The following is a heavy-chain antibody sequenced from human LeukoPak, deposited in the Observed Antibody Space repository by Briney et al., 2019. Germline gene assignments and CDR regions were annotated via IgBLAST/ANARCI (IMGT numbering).Heavy chain of an antibody. CDR2: ISAYNGNT. CDR3: ARDVPIVVGPAAGDDY. CDR1: GYTFTSYG. J-gene: IGHJ4*02. V-gene: IGHV1-18*01. Sequence: ASVKVSCKASGYTFTSYGINWVRQPPGQGLEWMGLISAYNGNTNYAQTLHDRVTMTTDKSTSTDYLELRSLISDETAVYYCARDVPIVVGPAAGDDYWGQGTLVTVSS. D-gene: IGHD2-2*01.